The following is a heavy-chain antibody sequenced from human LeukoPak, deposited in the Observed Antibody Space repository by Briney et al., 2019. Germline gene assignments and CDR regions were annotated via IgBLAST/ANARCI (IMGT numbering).Heavy chain of an antibody. J-gene: IGHJ4*02. D-gene: IGHD3-22*01. CDR3: AKDSGPITMIVVVITAGGGPPDY. Sequence: GGSLRLSCAASRFTFSSYAMRWVRQAPGKGLEWVSAISCSGGSTYYADSVKGRFTISRDNSKNTLYLQMNSLRAEDTAVYYCAKDSGPITMIVVVITAGGGPPDYWGQGTLVTVSS. CDR1: RFTFSSYA. V-gene: IGHV3-23*01. CDR2: ISCSGGST.